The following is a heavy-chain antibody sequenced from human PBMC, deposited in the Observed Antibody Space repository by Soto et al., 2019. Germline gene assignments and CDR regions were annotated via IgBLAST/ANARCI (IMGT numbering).Heavy chain of an antibody. CDR2: ISYDGSNK. CDR1: GFTFSSYG. CDR3: AKDPVTTMAFYYYGMDV. J-gene: IGHJ6*02. D-gene: IGHD5-18*01. V-gene: IGHV3-30*18. Sequence: VGSLRLSCAASGFTFSSYGMHWVRQAPGKGLEWVAVISYDGSNKYYADSVKGRFTISRDNSKNTLYLQMNSLRAEDTAVYYCAKDPVTTMAFYYYGMDVWGQGTTVTVS.